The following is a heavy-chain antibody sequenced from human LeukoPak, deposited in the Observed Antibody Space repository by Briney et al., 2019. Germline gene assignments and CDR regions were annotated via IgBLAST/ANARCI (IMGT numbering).Heavy chain of an antibody. J-gene: IGHJ6*02. Sequence: PGGSLRLSCAASGFTFSSYGMHWVRQAPGKGLEWVAVIWYDGSNKYYADSVKGRFTISRDNSKNTLYLQMNSLRAEDTAVYYCARDRDVLRFLEWLGTGGMDVWGQGTTVTVSS. D-gene: IGHD3-3*01. V-gene: IGHV3-33*01. CDR1: GFTFSSYG. CDR3: ARDRDVLRFLEWLGTGGMDV. CDR2: IWYDGSNK.